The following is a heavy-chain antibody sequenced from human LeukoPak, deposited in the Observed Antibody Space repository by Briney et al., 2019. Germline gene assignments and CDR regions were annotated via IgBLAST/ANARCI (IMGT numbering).Heavy chain of an antibody. CDR1: GSTFSNHD. V-gene: IGHV3-33*01. J-gene: IGHJ4*02. Sequence: GGSLRLSCAASGSTFSNHDMHWVRQAPGKGLEWVAVIWYDGSNTYYADSLKGRFTISRDNSKNTLYLQMNSLRAEDTAVYYCARLGSGYLFDYWGQGTLVTVSS. CDR3: ARLGSGYLFDY. CDR2: IWYDGSNT. D-gene: IGHD3-3*01.